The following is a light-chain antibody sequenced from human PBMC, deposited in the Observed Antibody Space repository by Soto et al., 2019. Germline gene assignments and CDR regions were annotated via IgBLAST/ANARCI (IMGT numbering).Light chain of an antibody. J-gene: IGKJ1*01. CDR3: QQSYSAPRT. V-gene: IGKV1-39*01. CDR2: AAS. CDR1: QSISSY. Sequence: DIQMTQSPSSLSXXXXXXXXXXXGASQSISSYLNWYQQKPGKAPKLLIYAASSLQSGVPSRFSGSGSGTDFTLTINSLQPEDFATYYCQQSYSAPRTFGQGTKVDIK.